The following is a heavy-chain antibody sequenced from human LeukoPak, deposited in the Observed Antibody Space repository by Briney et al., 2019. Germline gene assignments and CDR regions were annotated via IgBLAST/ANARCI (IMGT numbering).Heavy chain of an antibody. J-gene: IGHJ4*02. CDR1: GYTFTSYG. CDR3: VREMKDSAYDFDY. V-gene: IGHV1-18*01. CDR2: ISAYNGNT. D-gene: IGHD5-12*01. Sequence: ASVKVSCKASGYTFTSYGISWVRQAPGQGLEWMGWISAYNGNTNYAQKLQGRVTMTRDTSTSTVYMELSSLRSEDTAMYYCVREMKDSAYDFDYWGQGTLVTVSS.